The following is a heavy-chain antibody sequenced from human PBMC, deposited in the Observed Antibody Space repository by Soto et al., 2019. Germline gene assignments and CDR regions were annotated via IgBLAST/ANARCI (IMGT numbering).Heavy chain of an antibody. Sequence: SETLSLTCAVYGGSFSGYYWSWIRQPPGKGLEWIGEINHSGSTNYNPSLKSRVTISVDTSKNQFSLKLSSVTAADTAVYYCARGLGDRAYWGQGTLVTVSS. CDR2: INHSGST. D-gene: IGHD2-21*02. CDR1: GGSFSGYY. J-gene: IGHJ4*02. V-gene: IGHV4-34*01. CDR3: ARGLGDRAY.